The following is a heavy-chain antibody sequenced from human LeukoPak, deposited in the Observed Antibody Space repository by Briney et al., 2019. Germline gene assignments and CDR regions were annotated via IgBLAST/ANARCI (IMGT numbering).Heavy chain of an antibody. J-gene: IGHJ4*02. CDR3: ARGDFLTGYPFDY. D-gene: IGHD3-9*01. CDR2: INHSGST. V-gene: IGHV4-34*01. Sequence: SETLSLTCAVYGGSFSGYYWSWIRQPPGKGLEWIGEINHSGSTNYNPSLKSRVTISVDTSKNQFSLKLSSVTAADTAMYYCARGDFLTGYPFDYWGQGTLVTVSS. CDR1: GGSFSGYY.